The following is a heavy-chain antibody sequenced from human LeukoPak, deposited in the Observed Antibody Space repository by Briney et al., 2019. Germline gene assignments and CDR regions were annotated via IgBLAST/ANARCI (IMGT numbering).Heavy chain of an antibody. Sequence: ASVKVSCKVSGYTLTELSMHWVRQAPGKGLEWMGSIDPKDGETIYAQKFQGRVTMTEDTSTDTAYMELSSLRSEDTAVYYCAKDHGSLGSGLNWGQGTLVTVSS. CDR2: IDPKDGET. D-gene: IGHD3-10*01. V-gene: IGHV1-24*01. J-gene: IGHJ4*02. CDR3: AKDHGSLGSGLN. CDR1: GYTLTELS.